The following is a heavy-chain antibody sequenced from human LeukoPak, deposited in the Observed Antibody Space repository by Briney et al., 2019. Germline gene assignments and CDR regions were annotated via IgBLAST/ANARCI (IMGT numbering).Heavy chain of an antibody. J-gene: IGHJ3*02. D-gene: IGHD6-19*01. V-gene: IGHV3-23*01. CDR2: ISGSGDNT. Sequence: PGGSLRLSCAASGFTSSNYAMSWVRQAPGKGLEWVSRISGSGDNTYYADSVKGRFTISRDDPKNTLYLQMNSLRAEDTAVYYCTGGGWSTDAFDIWGQGTMVTVSS. CDR3: TGGGWSTDAFDI. CDR1: GFTSSNYA.